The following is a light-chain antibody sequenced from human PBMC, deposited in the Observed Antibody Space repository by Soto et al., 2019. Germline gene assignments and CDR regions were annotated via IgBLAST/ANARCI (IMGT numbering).Light chain of an antibody. CDR1: QDISTS. CDR2: AAS. CDR3: QKYNSAPLT. J-gene: IGKJ5*01. Sequence: DIQMAQSPSSLSASVGDRVTISCRASQDISTSLAWYQRKPGKVPKLLIYAASTLQSGVPSRFSGSGSGTDFTLTISSLQPEDVATYYCQKYNSAPLTFGGGTRLEI. V-gene: IGKV1-27*01.